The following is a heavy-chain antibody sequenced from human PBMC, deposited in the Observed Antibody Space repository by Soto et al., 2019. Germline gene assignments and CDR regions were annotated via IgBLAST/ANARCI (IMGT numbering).Heavy chain of an antibody. CDR1: GGTFSSYA. V-gene: IGHV1-69*13. CDR3: ARGLRGYSYGYDWFDP. CDR2: IIPIFGTA. Sequence: GASVKVSCKASGGTFSSYAISWVRQAPGQGLEWMGGIIPIFGTANYAQKFQGRVTITADESTSTAYMELSSLRSEDTAVYYCARGLRGYSYGYDWFDPWGQGTLVTAPQ. J-gene: IGHJ5*02. D-gene: IGHD5-18*01.